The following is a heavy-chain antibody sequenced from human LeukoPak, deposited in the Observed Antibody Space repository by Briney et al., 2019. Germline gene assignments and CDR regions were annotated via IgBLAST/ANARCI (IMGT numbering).Heavy chain of an antibody. J-gene: IGHJ3*02. V-gene: IGHV1-8*01. D-gene: IGHD3-22*01. CDR3: ARAYYYDSSGYYFLGAFDI. CDR1: GYTFTSYD. Sequence: ASVTVSCKASGYTFTSYDINWVRQATGQGLEWMGWMNPNSGNTGYAQKFQGRGTMTRNTSISTAYMELSSLRSEDTAVYYCARAYYYDSSGYYFLGAFDIWGQGTMVTVSS. CDR2: MNPNSGNT.